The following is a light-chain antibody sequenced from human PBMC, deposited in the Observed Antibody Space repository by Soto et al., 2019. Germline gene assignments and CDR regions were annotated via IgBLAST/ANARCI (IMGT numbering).Light chain of an antibody. V-gene: IGLV1-40*01. CDR1: SSNIGAGYD. Sequence: QSVLTQPPSVSGAPGQRVTISCTGSSSNIGAGYDVHWYQQLPGTAPKLLLYGNSNRPSGVPDRFSGSKSGTSASLAITGLQAEDEADYCCQSYDSSLSGTYVFGTGTKLTVL. CDR2: GNS. J-gene: IGLJ1*01. CDR3: QSYDSSLSGTYV.